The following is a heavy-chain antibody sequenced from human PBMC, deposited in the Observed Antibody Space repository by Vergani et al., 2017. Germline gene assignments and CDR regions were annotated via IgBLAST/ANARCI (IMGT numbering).Heavy chain of an antibody. CDR2: ISPKTGDT. CDR3: AHSWNFGRRDWFDS. D-gene: IGHD1-26*01. V-gene: IGHV1-2*02. J-gene: IGHJ5*01. CDR1: GFSFGNSA. Sequence: QVKLEESGGGVVQPGRSLRLSCAASGFSFGNSAMHWVRQAPGQGLQWMGWISPKTGDTDYLQRFQDRVTMTRDASTKTVYLKMTRLTSDDTAIYYCAHSWNFGRRDWFDSWGPGTLVTVSS.